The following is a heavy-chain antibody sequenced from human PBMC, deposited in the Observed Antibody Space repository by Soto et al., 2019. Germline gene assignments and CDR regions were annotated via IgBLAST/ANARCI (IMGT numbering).Heavy chain of an antibody. V-gene: IGHV3-33*01. D-gene: IGHD3-22*01. CDR2: IWYDGSNK. Sequence: GGSLRLSCAASGFTFSSYGMQWVRQAPGKGLEWVAVIWYDGSNKYYADSVKGRFTISRDNSKNTLYLQMNSLRAEDTAVYYCARVNPYYYDSSGMDVWGQGTTVTVAS. CDR1: GFTFSSYG. J-gene: IGHJ6*01. CDR3: ARVNPYYYDSSGMDV.